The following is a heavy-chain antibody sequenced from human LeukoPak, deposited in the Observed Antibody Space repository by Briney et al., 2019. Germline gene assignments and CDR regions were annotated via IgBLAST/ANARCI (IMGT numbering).Heavy chain of an antibody. CDR2: INHSGNT. CDR3: ARGQREAGDPEDY. CDR1: GGSFSGYY. Sequence: SETLSLTCAVYGGSFSGYYWTWIRQPPGKGLEWIGEINHSGNTNYNPSLKSRVTISVDTSKNQFSLNLSSVTAADTAVYSCARGQREAGDPEDYWGQGTLVTVSS. V-gene: IGHV4-34*01. J-gene: IGHJ4*02. D-gene: IGHD7-27*01.